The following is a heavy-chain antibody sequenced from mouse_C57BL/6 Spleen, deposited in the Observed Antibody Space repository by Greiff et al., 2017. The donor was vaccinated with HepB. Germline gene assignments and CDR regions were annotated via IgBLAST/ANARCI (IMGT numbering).Heavy chain of an antibody. CDR1: GFTFTDYY. J-gene: IGHJ4*01. CDR3: ASSYYYGSSPHAMDY. CDR2: IRNKANGYTT. D-gene: IGHD1-1*01. V-gene: IGHV7-3*01. Sequence: EVQRVESGGGLVQPGGSLSLSCAASGFTFTDYYMSWVRQPPGKALEWLGFIRNKANGYTTEYSASVQGRFTISRDNSQSILYLQMNALRAEDSATYYCASSYYYGSSPHAMDYWGQGTSVTVSS.